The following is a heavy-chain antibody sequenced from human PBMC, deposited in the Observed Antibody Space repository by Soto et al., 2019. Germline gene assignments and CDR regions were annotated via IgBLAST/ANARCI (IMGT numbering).Heavy chain of an antibody. J-gene: IGHJ4*02. CDR1: GGSISSGGYS. CDR3: ARDQETGALDC. D-gene: IGHD7-27*01. CDR2: IYHSGST. Sequence: PSETLSLTCAVSGGSISSGGYSWSWIRQPPGKGLEWIGYIYHSGSTYYNPSLKSRVTISVDRSKNQFSLKLSSVTAADTAVYYCARDQETGALDCWGQGTLVTVSS. V-gene: IGHV4-30-2*01.